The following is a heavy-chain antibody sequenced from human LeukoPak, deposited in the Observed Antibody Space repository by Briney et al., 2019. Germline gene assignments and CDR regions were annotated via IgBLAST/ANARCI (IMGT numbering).Heavy chain of an antibody. V-gene: IGHV3-23*01. Sequence: PGRSLRLSCAASGFTFSGYAMSWVRQAPGKGLEWVSTISSSGGSTYYADSVKGRFTISRDNSKNTLYLQMNSLRAEDTAVYYCAKDTSVHGMDVWGQGTTVTVSS. CDR3: AKDTSVHGMDV. J-gene: IGHJ6*02. D-gene: IGHD4-17*01. CDR1: GFTFSGYA. CDR2: ISSSGGST.